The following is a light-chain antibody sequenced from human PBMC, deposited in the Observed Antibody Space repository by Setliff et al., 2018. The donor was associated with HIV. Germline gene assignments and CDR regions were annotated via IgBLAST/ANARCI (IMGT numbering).Light chain of an antibody. V-gene: IGLV2-14*01. Sequence: QSVLTQPASVSESPGQSITISCTGTSSDVGGYNYVSWYQHHPGKAPKLMIYEVTNRPSGVSTRFSGSKSGNTASLTISGLQAEDDANYYCSSYTSTYTLYVFGTGTKVTVL. CDR1: SSDVGGYNY. J-gene: IGLJ1*01. CDR3: SSYTSTYTLYV. CDR2: EVT.